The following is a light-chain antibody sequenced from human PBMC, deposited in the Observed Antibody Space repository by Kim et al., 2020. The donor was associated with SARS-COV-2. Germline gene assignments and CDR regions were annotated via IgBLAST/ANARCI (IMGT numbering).Light chain of an antibody. J-gene: IGLJ3*02. CDR3: SSYTSSSTWV. V-gene: IGLV2-14*03. CDR1: SSDVGGYNY. Sequence: GQPITISCTGTSSDVGGYNYVSWYQHHPGKAPQLMIYDVSKRPSGVSNRFSGSKSGNTASLTISGLRAEDEADYYCSSYTSSSTWVFGGGTQLTVL. CDR2: DVS.